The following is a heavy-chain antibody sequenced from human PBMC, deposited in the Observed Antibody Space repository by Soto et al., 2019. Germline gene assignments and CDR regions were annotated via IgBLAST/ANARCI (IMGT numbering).Heavy chain of an antibody. V-gene: IGHV4-61*01. Sequence: SETLSLTCTVSGDSVNSGSYYWSWMRQPPGKGLEWIGYIYKRWTTKYSPSLESRVTISVDTPKNQFSLRLTSVTAADTAVYYCARKNRLGHWAAWFWGPGTLVTVSS. CDR2: IYKRWTT. CDR1: GDSVNSGSYY. CDR3: ARKNRLGHWAAWF. J-gene: IGHJ4*02. D-gene: IGHD3-22*01.